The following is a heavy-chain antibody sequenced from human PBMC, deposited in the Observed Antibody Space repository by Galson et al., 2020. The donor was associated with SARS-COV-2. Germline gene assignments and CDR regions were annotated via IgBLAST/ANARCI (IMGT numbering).Heavy chain of an antibody. CDR2: ISTFNGNT. Sequence: ASVKVSCKASGYSFNSYGVNWVRQAPGQGLEWMGWISTFNGNTIYAQKFWGRVTMTTDTSTNTAYMELRSLRSDDTAVYYCAREGGTNYKYAMDVWGQGTTVTVSS. V-gene: IGHV1-18*01. D-gene: IGHD3-16*01. CDR3: AREGGTNYKYAMDV. J-gene: IGHJ6*02. CDR1: GYSFNSYG.